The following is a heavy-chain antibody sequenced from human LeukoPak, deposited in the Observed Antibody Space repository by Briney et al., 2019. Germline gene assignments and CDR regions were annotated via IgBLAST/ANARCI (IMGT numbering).Heavy chain of an antibody. V-gene: IGHV3-64D*06. CDR2: ITSSGGST. CDR3: VKGGSSGYFSPSIFDY. J-gene: IGHJ4*02. D-gene: IGHD3-22*01. Sequence: PGGSLRLSCSASGFTFSSYGMHWVRQAPGKGPEYVSAITSSGGSTYYADSVKGRFTISRDNSRNTLYLQMSSLGDEDTAVYYCVKGGSSGYFSPSIFDYWGQGALVTVSS. CDR1: GFTFSSYG.